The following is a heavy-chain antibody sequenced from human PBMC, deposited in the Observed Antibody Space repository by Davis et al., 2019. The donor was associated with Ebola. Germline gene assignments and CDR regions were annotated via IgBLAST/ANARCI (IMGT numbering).Heavy chain of an antibody. CDR3: ARGIVVVVAASRPNWFDP. Sequence: GGSLRLSCAASGFTFSAYYMSWIRQAPGKGLEWVSYISSSGSTIYYADSVKGRFTISRDNAKNSLYLQMNSLRAEDTAVYYCARGIVVVVAASRPNWFDPWGQGTLVTVSS. V-gene: IGHV3-11*01. CDR2: ISSSGSTI. D-gene: IGHD2-15*01. J-gene: IGHJ5*02. CDR1: GFTFSAYY.